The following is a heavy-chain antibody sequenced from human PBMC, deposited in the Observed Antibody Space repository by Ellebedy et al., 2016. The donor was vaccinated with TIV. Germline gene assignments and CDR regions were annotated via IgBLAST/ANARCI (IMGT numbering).Heavy chain of an antibody. Sequence: SETLSLXXAVYGGSFSGYYWSWIRQPPGKGLEWIGEINHSGSTNYNPSLKSRVSISVDTSKNQFSLKLSSVTAADTAVYYCARAERHWYFDLWGRGTLVTVSS. D-gene: IGHD1-1*01. CDR1: GGSFSGYY. CDR3: ARAERHWYFDL. CDR2: INHSGST. V-gene: IGHV4-34*01. J-gene: IGHJ2*01.